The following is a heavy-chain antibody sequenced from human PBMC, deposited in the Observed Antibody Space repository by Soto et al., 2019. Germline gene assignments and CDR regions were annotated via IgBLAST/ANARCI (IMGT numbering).Heavy chain of an antibody. CDR3: AAIGTIFGVVIPHYYYGMDV. D-gene: IGHD3-3*01. J-gene: IGHJ6*02. CDR1: GFTFTSSA. Sequence: GASVKVSCKASGFTFTSSAVQWVRQARGQRLEWIGWIVVGSGNTNYAQKFQERVTITRDMSTSTAYMELSSLRSEDTAVYYYAAIGTIFGVVIPHYYYGMDVWGQGTTVTVSS. V-gene: IGHV1-58*01. CDR2: IVVGSGNT.